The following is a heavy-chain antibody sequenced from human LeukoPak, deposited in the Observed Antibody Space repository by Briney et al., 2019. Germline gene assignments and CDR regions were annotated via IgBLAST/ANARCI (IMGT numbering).Heavy chain of an antibody. D-gene: IGHD2-21*02. Sequence: GGSLRLSCAASGFTFSSYDMHWVRQATGKGLEWVSAISGAGDTYYLDSVKGRFTISRENAKNSLYLQMNSLRAGDTAVYYCVALGDRIYWGQGTLVTVSS. CDR1: GFTFSSYD. V-gene: IGHV3-13*01. CDR3: VALGDRIY. CDR2: ISGAGDT. J-gene: IGHJ4*02.